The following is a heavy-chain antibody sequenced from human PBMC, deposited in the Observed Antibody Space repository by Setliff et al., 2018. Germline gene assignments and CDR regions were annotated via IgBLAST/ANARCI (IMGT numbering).Heavy chain of an antibody. CDR2: ISSSNSGM. V-gene: IGHV3-48*01. Sequence: GSLRLSCAASGFTFSAYAMHWVRQAPGEGQEWISYISSSNSGMYYADSVKGRFTISRDSAKNSVYLQMNSLRAEDTAVYYCARGIGTLDISRYFDYWGQGTLVTVSS. CDR3: ARGIGTLDISRYFDY. J-gene: IGHJ4*02. CDR1: GFTFSAYA. D-gene: IGHD5-12*01.